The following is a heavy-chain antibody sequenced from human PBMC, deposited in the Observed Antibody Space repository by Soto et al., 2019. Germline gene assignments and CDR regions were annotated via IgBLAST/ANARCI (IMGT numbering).Heavy chain of an antibody. CDR1: GGSVSNGMYY. CDR3: ARAQFYSGSGRYNNLMFDP. V-gene: IGHV4-61*01. Sequence: PSETLSLTCTVSGGSVSNGMYYWSWSPQPPGKGLEWIGNVYFTGTTIYNPSLKTRLTMSLDRSNNQFSLTLNSVTAADTAVYYCARAQFYSGSGRYNNLMFDPWGQGTQVTVSS. CDR2: VYFTGTT. J-gene: IGHJ5*02. D-gene: IGHD3-10*01.